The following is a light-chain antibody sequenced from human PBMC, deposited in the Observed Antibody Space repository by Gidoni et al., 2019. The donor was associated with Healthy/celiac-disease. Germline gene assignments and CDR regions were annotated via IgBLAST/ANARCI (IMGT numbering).Light chain of an antibody. CDR1: QSVSSSY. Sequence: ELVFTQSPGTLSLSPGESATLSCRASQSVSSSYLAWYQQKPGQAPRLLSYGASSRATGIPDRFSGSGSGTDFTLTISRLEPEDFAVYYCQQYGSSPGTFGQGTKVEIK. J-gene: IGKJ1*01. V-gene: IGKV3-20*01. CDR2: GAS. CDR3: QQYGSSPGT.